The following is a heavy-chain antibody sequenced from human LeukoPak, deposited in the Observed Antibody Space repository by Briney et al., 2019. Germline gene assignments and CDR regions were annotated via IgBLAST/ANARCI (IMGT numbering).Heavy chain of an antibody. D-gene: IGHD3-22*01. V-gene: IGHV3-30*18. J-gene: IGHJ5*02. CDR3: AKIRGFEDYYLNWFDP. CDR2: ISYDGSNK. CDR1: GFTFSSYG. Sequence: GGSLRLSCAASGFTFSSYGMHWVRQAPGKGLEWVAVISYDGSNKYYADSVKGRFTISRDNSKNTLYLQMNSLRAEDTAVYYCAKIRGFEDYYLNWFDPWGQGTLVTVSS.